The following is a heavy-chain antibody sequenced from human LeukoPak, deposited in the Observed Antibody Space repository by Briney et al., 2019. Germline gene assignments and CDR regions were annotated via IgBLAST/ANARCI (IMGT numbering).Heavy chain of an antibody. V-gene: IGHV4-34*01. CDR1: GGSFSGYY. D-gene: IGHD6-13*01. J-gene: IGHJ6*03. Sequence: PSETLSLTCAVYGGSFSGYYWSWIRQPPGKGLEWIGEINHSGSTNYNPSLKSRVTISVDTSKNQFSLKLSSVTAADTAVYYCARRYSSSWSHSYYYYMDVWGKGTTVTVSS. CDR2: INHSGST. CDR3: ARRYSSSWSHSYYYYMDV.